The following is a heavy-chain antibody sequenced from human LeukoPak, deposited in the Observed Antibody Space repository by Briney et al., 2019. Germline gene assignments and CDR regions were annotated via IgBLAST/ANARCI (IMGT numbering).Heavy chain of an antibody. CDR3: ARDQTGRGYFDY. CDR1: GGSISSSSYY. Sequence: SETLSLTCTVSGGSISSSSYYWGWIRQPPGEGLEWIGTIYYSGSTFYNPSLKSRVTISVDTSKNQFSLKLSSVTAADTAVFYCARDQTGRGYFDYWGQGTLVTVSS. J-gene: IGHJ4*02. V-gene: IGHV4-39*07. D-gene: IGHD3-10*01. CDR2: IYYSGST.